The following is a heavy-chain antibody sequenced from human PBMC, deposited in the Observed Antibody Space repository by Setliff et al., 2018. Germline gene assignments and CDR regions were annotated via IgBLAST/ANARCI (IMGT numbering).Heavy chain of an antibody. J-gene: IGHJ4*02. CDR3: ARVPRLEWLLPTFDS. CDR2: ISGYNGNT. CDR1: GYSFINYG. V-gene: IGHV1-18*01. D-gene: IGHD3-3*01. Sequence: GASVKVSCKTSGYSFINYGLSWMRQAPGQGLEWVGWISGYNGNTDYAQNLQGRVTMTIDTSTSTAYMELRSLRSDDTAVYYCARVPRLEWLLPTFDSWGQGTLVTSPQ.